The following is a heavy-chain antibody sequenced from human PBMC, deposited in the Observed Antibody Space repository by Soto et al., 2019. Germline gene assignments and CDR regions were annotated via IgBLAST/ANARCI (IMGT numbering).Heavy chain of an antibody. CDR3: ARDRYCSSTSCYNYYYGMDV. V-gene: IGHV3-21*01. CDR2: ISSSSSYI. D-gene: IGHD2-2*01. J-gene: IGHJ6*02. Sequence: GSLRLSCAASGFTFSSYSMNWVRQAPGKGLEWVSSISSSSSYIYYADSVKGRFTISRDNAKNSLYLQMNSLRAEDTAVYYCARDRYCSSTSCYNYYYGMDVWGQGTTVTVSS. CDR1: GFTFSSYS.